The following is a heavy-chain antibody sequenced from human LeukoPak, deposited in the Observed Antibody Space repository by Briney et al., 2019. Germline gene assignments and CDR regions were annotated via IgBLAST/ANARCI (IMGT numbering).Heavy chain of an antibody. J-gene: IGHJ4*02. V-gene: IGHV1-2*06. Sequence: ASVKVSCKASGYTFTGYFMHWVRQAPGQGLDWMGRINPNSGDTNYAQNFQGRVTMTRDTSISTAYMELSRLRSDDTAVYYCARDLSSTSNWELDYWGQGTLVTVSS. CDR2: INPNSGDT. CDR1: GYTFTGYF. CDR3: ARDLSSTSNWELDY. D-gene: IGHD7-27*01.